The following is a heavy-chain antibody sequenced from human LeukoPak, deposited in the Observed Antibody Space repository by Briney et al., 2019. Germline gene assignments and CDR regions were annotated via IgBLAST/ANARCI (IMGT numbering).Heavy chain of an antibody. CDR1: GGSFSGYY. CDR3: ARGPQEGTGYNWFDP. Sequence: PSETLSLTCAVYGGSFSGYYWSWIRQPPGKGQEWIGEINHSGSTSYNPSLKSRVTISVDTSKNQFSLKLSSVTAGDTAVYYCARGPQEGTGYNWFDPWGQGTLVTVSS. CDR2: INHSGST. J-gene: IGHJ5*02. V-gene: IGHV4-34*01. D-gene: IGHD1-1*01.